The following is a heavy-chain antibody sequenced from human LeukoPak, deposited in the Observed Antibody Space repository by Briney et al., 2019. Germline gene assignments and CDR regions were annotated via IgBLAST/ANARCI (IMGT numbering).Heavy chain of an antibody. CDR2: ISYSGST. Sequence: PSETLSLTCTVSGGSISSSSYYWGWIRQPPGKGLEWIGYISYSGSTYYNPSLKSRVTISIDTSKNQFSLKLSSVTAADTAVYYCARGRSSMVRGYYYYYMDVWGKGTTVTISS. D-gene: IGHD3-10*01. J-gene: IGHJ6*03. CDR3: ARGRSSMVRGYYYYYMDV. V-gene: IGHV4-39*07. CDR1: GGSISSSSYY.